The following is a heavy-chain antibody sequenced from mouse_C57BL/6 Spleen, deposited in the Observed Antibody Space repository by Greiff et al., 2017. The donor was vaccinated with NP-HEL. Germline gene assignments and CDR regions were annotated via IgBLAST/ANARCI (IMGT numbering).Heavy chain of an antibody. J-gene: IGHJ4*01. Sequence: DVKLVESGGGLVKPGGSLKLSCAASGFTFSSYAMSWVRQTPEKRLEWVATISDGGSYTYYPDNVKGRFTISRDNAKNNLYLQMSHLKSEDTAMYYCARVDDYDEAMDYWGQGTSVTVSS. CDR2: ISDGGSYT. D-gene: IGHD2-4*01. CDR3: ARVDDYDEAMDY. CDR1: GFTFSSYA. V-gene: IGHV5-4*03.